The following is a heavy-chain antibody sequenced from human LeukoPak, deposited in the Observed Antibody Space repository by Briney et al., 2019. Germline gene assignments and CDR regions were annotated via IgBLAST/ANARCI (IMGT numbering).Heavy chain of an antibody. D-gene: IGHD3-9*01. CDR3: AKGDNDILTGYYNSFDY. CDR1: GFTFSSYG. V-gene: IGHV3-33*06. CDR2: IWYDGSNK. Sequence: GGSLRLSCAASGFTFSSYGMHWVRQAPGKGLEWVAVIWYDGSNKYYADSVKGRFTISRDNSKNTLYLQMNSLRAGDTAVYYCAKGDNDILTGYYNSFDYWGQGTLVTVSS. J-gene: IGHJ4*02.